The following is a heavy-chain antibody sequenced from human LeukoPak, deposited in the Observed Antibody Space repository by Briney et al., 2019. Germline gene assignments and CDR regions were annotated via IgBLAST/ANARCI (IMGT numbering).Heavy chain of an antibody. CDR2: IIPIFGTA. D-gene: IGHD1-26*01. Sequence: SVKVSFKASGGTFSSYAISWVRHAPGQGLEWMGRIIPIFGTANYAQKFQGRVTITTDESTSTAYIELRSLRSEDTAVYYCARGGPVGAYFDYWGRGTLVTVSS. V-gene: IGHV1-69*05. CDR1: GGTFSSYA. CDR3: ARGGPVGAYFDY. J-gene: IGHJ4*02.